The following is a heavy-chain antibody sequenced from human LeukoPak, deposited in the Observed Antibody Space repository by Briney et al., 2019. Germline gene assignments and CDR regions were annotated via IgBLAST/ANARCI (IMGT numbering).Heavy chain of an antibody. CDR3: ARGSTRNFYDSSAGFDF. CDR2: NYYTGVT. V-gene: IGHV4-59*01. J-gene: IGHJ4*02. CDR1: GDSISPFC. Sequence: SVTLSLTCTVSGDSISPFCWTWIRQPPGKGLEWIGNNYYTGVTSYNPPLKSRVTISLDTSKNQFSLRLPSVTAADTAVYYCARGSTRNFYDSSAGFDFWGQGTLLTV. D-gene: IGHD3-22*01.